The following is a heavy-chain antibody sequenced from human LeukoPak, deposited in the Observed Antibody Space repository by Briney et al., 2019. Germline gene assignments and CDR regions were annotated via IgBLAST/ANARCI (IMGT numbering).Heavy chain of an antibody. Sequence: GGSLRLSCAASGFTFSSYAMSWVRQARGEGLEGVSDISGSGGSTYYADYVKGRFTISRDNAKNTLYLQMHSLRAEDTAVYYCAQDVTYCYDSSGPFDYWGQGTLVTVSS. CDR3: AQDVTYCYDSSGPFDY. D-gene: IGHD3-22*01. J-gene: IGHJ4*02. CDR2: ISGSGGST. V-gene: IGHV3-23*01. CDR1: GFTFSSYA.